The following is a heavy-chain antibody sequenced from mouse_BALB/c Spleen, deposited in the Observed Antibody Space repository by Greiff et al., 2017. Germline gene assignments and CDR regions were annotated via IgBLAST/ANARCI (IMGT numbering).Heavy chain of an antibody. CDR3: ARKGQPVYAMDY. CDR2: INPNNGGT. V-gene: IGHV1-18*01. D-gene: IGHD6-1*01. CDR1: GYTFTDYN. J-gene: IGHJ4*01. Sequence: EVQLQESGPELVKPGASVKIPCKASGYTFTDYNMDWVKQSHGKSLEWIGDINPNNGGTIYNQKFKGKATLTVDKSSSTAYMELRSLTSEDTAVYYCARKGQPVYAMDYWGQGTSVTVSS.